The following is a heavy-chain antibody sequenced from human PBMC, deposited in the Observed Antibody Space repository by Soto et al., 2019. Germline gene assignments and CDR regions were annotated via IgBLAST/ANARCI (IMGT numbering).Heavy chain of an antibody. D-gene: IGHD1-26*01. J-gene: IGHJ5*01. V-gene: IGHV3-9*01. CDR2: ITGDSFFT. CDR1: VFRCSDHA. CDR3: AKDSARSRFSHQSSLDS. Sequence: PGGSLRLSCSSSVFRCSDHAIHLFLQAAVKCLEWVAAITGDSFFTDYAYSVKGRFTVSRDNGENSLFLQMNSLRPEDTAVYYCAKDSARSRFSHQSSLDSWGTGAMVNVSS.